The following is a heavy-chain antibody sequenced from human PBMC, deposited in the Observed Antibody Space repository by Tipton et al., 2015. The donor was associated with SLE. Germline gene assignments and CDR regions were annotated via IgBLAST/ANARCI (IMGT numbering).Heavy chain of an antibody. CDR1: GFTVSSNY. Sequence: GSLRLSCAASGFTVSSNYMSWVRQAPGKGLEWVSVIYSGGSTYYADSVKGRFTISRDNSKNTLSLQMNSLRAEDTAVYYCAKDGGAAAVDYWGQGTLVTVSS. V-gene: IGHV3-53*05. CDR2: IYSGGST. J-gene: IGHJ4*02. CDR3: AKDGGAAAVDY. D-gene: IGHD6-13*01.